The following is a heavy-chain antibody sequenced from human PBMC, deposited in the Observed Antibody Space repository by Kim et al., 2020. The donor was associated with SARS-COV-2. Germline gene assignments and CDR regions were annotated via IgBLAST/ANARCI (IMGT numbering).Heavy chain of an antibody. CDR3: AREAGDTDY. Sequence: ASVKVSCKASGYTLTSHQMHWVRQAPGQGLEWMGLINPGGDTVYAQEFQGRVTITRDTSTSTVYMELSSLASEDTAFYYCAREAGDTDYWGQGTLVTVSS. CDR2: INPGGDT. J-gene: IGHJ4*02. V-gene: IGHV1-46*01. D-gene: IGHD1-26*01. CDR1: GYTLTSHQ.